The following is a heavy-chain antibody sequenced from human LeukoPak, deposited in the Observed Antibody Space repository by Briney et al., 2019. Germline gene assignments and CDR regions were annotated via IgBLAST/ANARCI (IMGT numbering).Heavy chain of an antibody. CDR1: GGSISSGSYY. D-gene: IGHD3-3*01. J-gene: IGHJ4*02. V-gene: IGHV4-61*02. CDR3: ARDGVGPTIDY. CDR2: IYTSGST. Sequence: SQTLSLTCTVSGGSISSGSYYWSWLRQPAGTGLEWIGRIYTSGSTNYNPSLKSRVTISVDTSKNQFSLKLSSVTAADTAVYYCARDGVGPTIDYWGQGTLVTVSS.